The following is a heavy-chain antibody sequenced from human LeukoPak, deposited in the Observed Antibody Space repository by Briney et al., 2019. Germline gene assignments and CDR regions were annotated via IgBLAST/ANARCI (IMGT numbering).Heavy chain of an antibody. CDR2: ISAYNGNT. CDR3: ARDPLHLLWFGELSGVPSIYYFDY. Sequence: ASVKVSCKASGYTFTSYGISWVRQAPGQGLEWMGWISAYNGNTNYAQKLQGRVTMTTDTSTSTAYMELRSLRSDDTAVYYCARDPLHLLWFGELSGVPSIYYFDYWGQGTLVTVSS. V-gene: IGHV1-18*01. D-gene: IGHD3-10*01. J-gene: IGHJ4*02. CDR1: GYTFTSYG.